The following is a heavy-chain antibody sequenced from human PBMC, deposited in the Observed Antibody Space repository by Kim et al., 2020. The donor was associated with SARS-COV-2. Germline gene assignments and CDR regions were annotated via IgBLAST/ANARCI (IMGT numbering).Heavy chain of an antibody. CDR3: ARGPGVPNIDH. CDR2: INPDTGGT. J-gene: IGHJ4*02. V-gene: IGHV1-2*06. CDR1: GYTFTGSY. Sequence: ASVKVSCKASGYTFTGSYIHWVRQAPGQGLEWMGRINPDTGGTNLAQKFQGRVAITRDTSITTTYMELKRLTSDDTAVYYCARGPGVPNIDHWGQGTLVT. D-gene: IGHD3-10*01.